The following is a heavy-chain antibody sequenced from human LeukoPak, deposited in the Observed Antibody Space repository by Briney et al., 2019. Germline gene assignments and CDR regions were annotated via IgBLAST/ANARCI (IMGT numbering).Heavy chain of an antibody. CDR1: GFTFSSYD. CDR2: IGTAGDT. D-gene: IGHD5-18*01. Sequence: GGSLRLSCAASGFTFSSYDMPWVRQATGKGLEWVSAIGTAGDTYYPGSVKGRFTISRENAKNSLYLQMNSLRAGDTAVYYCARGSIAVGYSYGYSFYFDYWGQGTLVTVSS. V-gene: IGHV3-13*01. CDR3: ARGSIAVGYSYGYSFYFDY. J-gene: IGHJ4*02.